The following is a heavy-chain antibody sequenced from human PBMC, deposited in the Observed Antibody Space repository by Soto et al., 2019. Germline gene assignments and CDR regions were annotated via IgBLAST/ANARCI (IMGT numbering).Heavy chain of an antibody. Sequence: PGESLKISCKGSGYSFTSYWIGWVRQMPGKGLEWMGIIYPGDSDTRYSPSFQGQVTISADKSISTAYLQWSSLKASDTAMYYCARLISSLGFRNAFDIWGQGTMVTVSS. CDR3: ARLISSLGFRNAFDI. V-gene: IGHV5-51*01. CDR2: IYPGDSDT. D-gene: IGHD2-15*01. CDR1: GYSFTSYW. J-gene: IGHJ3*02.